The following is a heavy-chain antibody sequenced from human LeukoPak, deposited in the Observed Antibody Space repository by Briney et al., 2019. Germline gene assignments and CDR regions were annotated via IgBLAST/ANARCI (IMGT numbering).Heavy chain of an antibody. CDR1: GGSVSSGSYY. CDR3: ARAESDYGDWFDP. Sequence: SETLSLTCTVSGGSVSSGSYYWSWIRQPPGKGLEWIGYIYHSGSTYYNPSLKSRVTISVDRSKNQFSLKLSSVTAADTAVYYCARAESDYGDWFDPWGQGTLVTVSS. V-gene: IGHV4-30-2*01. CDR2: IYHSGST. J-gene: IGHJ5*02. D-gene: IGHD3-16*01.